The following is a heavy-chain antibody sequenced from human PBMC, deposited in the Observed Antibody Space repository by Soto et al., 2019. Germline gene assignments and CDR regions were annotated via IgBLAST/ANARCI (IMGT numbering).Heavy chain of an antibody. Sequence: PSGCTALTCTVSGDSICSRGDYGGWISQPPGKGLEWIGSIYYSGSTYYNPSLKSRVTISVDTSKNQFSLKLSSVTAADTAVYYCARLIVDIVATKMNWFDPWGQGTLVTVSS. CDR2: IYYSGST. D-gene: IGHD5-12*01. CDR1: GDSICSRGDY. CDR3: ARLIVDIVATKMNWFDP. J-gene: IGHJ5*02. V-gene: IGHV4-39*01.